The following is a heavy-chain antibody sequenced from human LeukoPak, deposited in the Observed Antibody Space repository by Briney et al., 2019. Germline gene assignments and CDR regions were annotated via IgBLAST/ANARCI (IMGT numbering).Heavy chain of an antibody. Sequence: GGSLRLSCAASGFTFSSYWMSWVRQAPGKGLEWVATIKQDGSEKYYVDSVKGRFTISRDNAKNSLYLQVNSLRAEDTAVYYCARALDIVATIFDYWGQGTLVTVSS. V-gene: IGHV3-7*04. CDR1: GFTFSSYW. D-gene: IGHD5-12*01. CDR3: ARALDIVATIFDY. CDR2: IKQDGSEK. J-gene: IGHJ4*02.